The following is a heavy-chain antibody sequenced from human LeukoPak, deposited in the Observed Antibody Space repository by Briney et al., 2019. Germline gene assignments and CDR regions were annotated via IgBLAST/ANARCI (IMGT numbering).Heavy chain of an antibody. CDR3: ARALYDYGDYVFDY. D-gene: IGHD4-17*01. CDR2: IYYSGST. V-gene: IGHV4-39*07. J-gene: IGHJ4*02. CDR1: GGSISSSSYY. Sequence: SETLSLTCTVSGGSISSSSYYWGWIRQPPGKGLEWIGSIYYSGSTNYNPSLKSRVTISVDTSKNQFSLKLSSVTAADTAVYYCARALYDYGDYVFDYWGQGTLVTVSS.